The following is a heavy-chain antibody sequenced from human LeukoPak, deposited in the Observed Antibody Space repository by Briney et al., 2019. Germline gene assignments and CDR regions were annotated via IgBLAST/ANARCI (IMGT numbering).Heavy chain of an antibody. Sequence: GGSLRLSCAASGFTFSSYSMNWVRQAPGKGLEWASSISSSSSYIYYADSVKGRFTISRDNAKNSLYLQMNSLRAEDTAVYYCARVPYYDSSGYYYPRNFDYWGQGTLVTVSS. J-gene: IGHJ4*02. CDR3: ARVPYYDSSGYYYPRNFDY. V-gene: IGHV3-21*01. CDR1: GFTFSSYS. CDR2: ISSSSSYI. D-gene: IGHD3-22*01.